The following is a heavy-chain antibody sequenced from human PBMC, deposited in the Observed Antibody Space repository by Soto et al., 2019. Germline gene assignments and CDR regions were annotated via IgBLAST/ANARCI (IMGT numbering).Heavy chain of an antibody. Sequence: QVQLVQSGAEVKKPGSSVKVSCKASGGTFSSYAISWVRQAPGQGLEWMGGIIPIFGTANYAQKFQGRVTITADKSTSTAYMELSSLRSEDTAVYYCARGDDFWSGYSYYFDYWGQGTLVTVSS. V-gene: IGHV1-69*06. CDR2: IIPIFGTA. CDR1: GGTFSSYA. CDR3: ARGDDFWSGYSYYFDY. D-gene: IGHD3-3*01. J-gene: IGHJ4*02.